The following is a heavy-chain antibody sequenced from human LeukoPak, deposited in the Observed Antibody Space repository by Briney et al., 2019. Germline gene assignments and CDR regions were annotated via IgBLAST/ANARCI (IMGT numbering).Heavy chain of an antibody. V-gene: IGHV1-2*02. CDR2: INPDSGGT. CDR3: ARDRRDGDLDY. Sequence: EASVKVSCKASGYTFTSYYIYWVRQAPGQGLEWMGWINPDSGGTNYAQKFQGRVTMTRDTSIRTAYMDLSGLTSDDTAIYYCARDRRDGDLDYWGQGTLVTVSS. D-gene: IGHD3-10*01. CDR1: GYTFTSYY. J-gene: IGHJ4*02.